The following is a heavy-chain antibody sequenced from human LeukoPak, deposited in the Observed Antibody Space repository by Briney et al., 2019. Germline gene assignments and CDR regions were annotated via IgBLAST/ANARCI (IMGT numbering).Heavy chain of an antibody. CDR1: GGSFSGYY. J-gene: IGHJ4*02. CDR3: ARGRSYGDFDY. CDR2: INHSGST. V-gene: IGHV4-34*01. D-gene: IGHD4-17*01. Sequence: SETLSLTCAVSGGSFSGYYWSWIRQPPGKGLEWIGEINHSGSTNYNPSLKSRVTISVDTSKNQFSLKLSSVTAADTAVYYCARGRSYGDFDYWGQGTLVTVSS.